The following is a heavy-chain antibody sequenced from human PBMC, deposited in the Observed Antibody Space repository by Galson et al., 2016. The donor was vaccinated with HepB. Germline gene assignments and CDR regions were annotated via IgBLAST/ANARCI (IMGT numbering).Heavy chain of an antibody. Sequence: SLRLSCAASGFAFSTFGMHWVRQAPGKGLEWLAVIWYDGNNKYYLNSVKGRFTISRDNSKNMLYLQLRSLRVEDTAVYFCAKGLAYCSGTSCLSYSDSPGGGMDVWGQGTTVTVSS. V-gene: IGHV3-33*06. CDR3: AKGLAYCSGTSCLSYSDSPGGGMDV. CDR1: GFAFSTFG. D-gene: IGHD2-2*01. J-gene: IGHJ6*02. CDR2: IWYDGNNK.